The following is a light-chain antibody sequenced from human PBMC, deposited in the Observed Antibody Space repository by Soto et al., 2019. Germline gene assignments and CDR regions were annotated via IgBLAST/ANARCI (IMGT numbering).Light chain of an antibody. J-gene: IGKJ1*01. V-gene: IGKV3-20*01. CDR2: GAS. CDR3: QQYGSSPLWT. Sequence: EIVLTQSSATLSLSPGERATLSCRASQSVTSNALAWYQQKPGQAPRLLIYGASSRATGIPDRFSGSGSGTDFTLTISRLEPEDFAVYYCQQYGSSPLWTFGQGTKVDIK. CDR1: QSVTSNA.